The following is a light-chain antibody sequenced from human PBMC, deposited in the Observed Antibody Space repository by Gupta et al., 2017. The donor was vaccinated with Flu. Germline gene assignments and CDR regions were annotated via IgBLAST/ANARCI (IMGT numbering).Light chain of an antibody. CDR3: QQYNNWQPYT. Sequence: ATLSVSPGERATLSCRASQSVSINLAWYQQKPGQTPRLLIYDASTRATGIPARFSGSGSGTEFTLTISSLQSEDFAVYYCQQYNNWQPYTFGQGTKLEVK. V-gene: IGKV3-15*01. CDR1: QSVSIN. J-gene: IGKJ2*01. CDR2: DAS.